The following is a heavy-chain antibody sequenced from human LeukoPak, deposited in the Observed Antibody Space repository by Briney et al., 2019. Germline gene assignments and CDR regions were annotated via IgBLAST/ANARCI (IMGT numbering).Heavy chain of an antibody. CDR1: GFTLSDFD. Sequence: PGGSLKLSCAASGFTLSDFDIHWVRQASGKGLEWIGRIRTKTEGTTTAYAASVKGRFSMSRDDSRNTADLQMNSLKTEDTAVYYCTRRDRVSFSCYSFDYWGQGVLVTVSS. CDR3: TRRDRVSFSCYSFDY. D-gene: IGHD2-2*01. J-gene: IGHJ4*02. CDR2: IRTKTEGTTT. V-gene: IGHV3-73*01.